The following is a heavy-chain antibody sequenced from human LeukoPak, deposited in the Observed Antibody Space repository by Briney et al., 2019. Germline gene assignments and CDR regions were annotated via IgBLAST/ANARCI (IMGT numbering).Heavy chain of an antibody. CDR3: ARDPWGKDAFDI. J-gene: IGHJ3*02. CDR2: IKQDGNKK. Sequence: GGSLRLSCAASGFNFSSYWMSWVRQAPGKGLEWMANIKQDGNKKYYVDSVKGRFTISRDNAKNSLYLQMKSLRAEDTAVYYCARDPWGKDAFDIWGQGTMVTVSS. CDR1: GFNFSSYW. V-gene: IGHV3-7*01. D-gene: IGHD3-16*01.